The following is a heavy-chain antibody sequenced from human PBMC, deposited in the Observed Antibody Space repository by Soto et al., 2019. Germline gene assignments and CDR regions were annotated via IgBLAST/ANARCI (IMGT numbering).Heavy chain of an antibody. CDR2: ISGSGGST. CDR1: GFTFSSYA. V-gene: IGHV3-23*01. Sequence: EVQLLESGGGLVQPGGSLRLSCAASGFTFSSYAMSWVRQAPGKGLEWVSAISGSGGSTYYADSVKGRFTISRDNSKNTLYLQMHSLRAEDTAVYYCANNYCSGGSCYSGLFMFDAFDIWGQGTMVTVSS. CDR3: ANNYCSGGSCYSGLFMFDAFDI. J-gene: IGHJ3*02. D-gene: IGHD2-15*01.